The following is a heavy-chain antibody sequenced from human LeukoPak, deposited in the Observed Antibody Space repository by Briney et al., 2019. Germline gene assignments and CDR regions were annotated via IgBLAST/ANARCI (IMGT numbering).Heavy chain of an antibody. CDR2: ISSSSSYI. J-gene: IGHJ4*02. Sequence: AGGSLRLSCAASGFTFSSYHMTWVRQAPGKGLEWVSSISSSSSYIYYADSVKGRFTISRDNAKNSLYLQMNSLRAEDTAVYYCARAGLWELHQGDFDYWGQGTLVTVSS. CDR3: ARAGLWELHQGDFDY. D-gene: IGHD1-26*01. CDR1: GFTFSSYH. V-gene: IGHV3-21*01.